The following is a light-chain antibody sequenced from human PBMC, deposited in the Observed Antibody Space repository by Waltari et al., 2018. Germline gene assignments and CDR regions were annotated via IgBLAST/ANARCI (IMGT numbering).Light chain of an antibody. CDR2: GAS. CDR1: QSVAGN. CDR3: QQYNNWPRT. J-gene: IGKJ2*01. Sequence: ETVMTHSPATLSVSPGERVTLSCRASQSVAGNLAWYQQKPGQAPRLLIYGASTRATGIPARFSGSGSGTEFTLTISSLQSEDFAVYYCQQYNNWPRTFGQGTKLEI. V-gene: IGKV3-15*01.